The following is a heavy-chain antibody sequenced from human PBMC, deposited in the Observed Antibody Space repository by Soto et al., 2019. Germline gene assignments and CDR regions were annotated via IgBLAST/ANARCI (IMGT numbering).Heavy chain of an antibody. Sequence: ASVKVSCKASGYTFTTYAVHWVRQAPGQRLEWMGWINAGNGNTKYSQKFQGRVTITRDTSASTAYMELSSLISEDTAVYYCTRGRAAAGDFWGQGTLVTVSS. J-gene: IGHJ4*02. CDR2: INAGNGNT. V-gene: IGHV1-3*01. CDR1: GYTFTTYA. D-gene: IGHD6-13*01. CDR3: TRGRAAAGDF.